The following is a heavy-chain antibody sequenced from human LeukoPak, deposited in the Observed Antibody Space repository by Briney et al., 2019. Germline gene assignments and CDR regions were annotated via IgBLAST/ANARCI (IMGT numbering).Heavy chain of an antibody. D-gene: IGHD3-10*01. CDR1: GGSISSSSYY. Sequence: PSETLSLTCTVSGGSISSSSYYWGWIRQPPGKGLGWIGSIYYSGSTYYNPSLKSRVTISVDTSKNQFSLKLSSVTAADTAVYYCARAGMTTMVRGVGFDAFDIWGQGTMVTVSS. V-gene: IGHV4-39*07. CDR3: ARAGMTTMVRGVGFDAFDI. J-gene: IGHJ3*02. CDR2: IYYSGST.